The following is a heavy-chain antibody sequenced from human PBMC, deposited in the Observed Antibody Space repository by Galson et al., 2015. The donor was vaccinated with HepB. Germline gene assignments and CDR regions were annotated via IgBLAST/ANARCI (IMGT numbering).Heavy chain of an antibody. J-gene: IGHJ6*02. Sequence: SLRLSCAASGFTFSSYAMHWVRQAPGKGLEWVAVISYDGSNKYYADSVRGRFTISRDNSKNTLYLQMNSLRAEDTAVYYCARDRGIAARGPMDVWGQGTTVTVSS. D-gene: IGHD6-6*01. CDR2: ISYDGSNK. CDR3: ARDRGIAARGPMDV. V-gene: IGHV3-30*04. CDR1: GFTFSSYA.